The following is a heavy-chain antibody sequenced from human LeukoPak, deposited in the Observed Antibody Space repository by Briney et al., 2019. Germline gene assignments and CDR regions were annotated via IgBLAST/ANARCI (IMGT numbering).Heavy chain of an antibody. CDR2: INPSGGST. D-gene: IGHD3-3*01. Sequence: ASVKVSCKASGYTFTSYYMHWVRQAPGQGLEWMGIINPSGGSTSYAQKFQGRVTMTRDTSTSTVYMGLSSLRSEDTAVYYCAREYTSAIYDFWSGLDAFDIWGQGTMVTVSS. J-gene: IGHJ3*02. CDR3: AREYTSAIYDFWSGLDAFDI. CDR1: GYTFTSYY. V-gene: IGHV1-46*01.